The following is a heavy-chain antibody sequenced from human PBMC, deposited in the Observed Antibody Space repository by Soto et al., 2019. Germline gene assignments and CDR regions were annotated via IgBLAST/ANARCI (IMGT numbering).Heavy chain of an antibody. Sequence: SETLSLTCTVSGGSISSYYWSWIRQPPGKGLEWIGYIYYSGSTNYNPSLKSRVTISVDTSKNQFSLKLTSVTAADTAVYYCARGARSSSDFFDFWGQGTLVTVSS. CDR1: GGSISSYY. CDR3: ARGARSSSDFFDF. CDR2: IYYSGST. J-gene: IGHJ4*02. D-gene: IGHD6-6*01. V-gene: IGHV4-59*01.